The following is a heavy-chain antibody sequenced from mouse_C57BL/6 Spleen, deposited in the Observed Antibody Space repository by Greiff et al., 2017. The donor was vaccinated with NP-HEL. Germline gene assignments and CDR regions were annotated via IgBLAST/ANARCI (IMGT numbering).Heavy chain of an antibody. CDR2: INPNNGGT. CDR3: ARRGGLWSNPFAY. V-gene: IGHV1-26*01. J-gene: IGHJ3*01. Sequence: VQLKQSGPELVKPGASVKISCKASGYTFTDYYMNWVKQSHGKSLEWIGDINPNNGGTSYNQKFKGKATLTVDKSSSTAYMELRSLTSEDSAVYYCARRGGLWSNPFAYWGQGTLVTVSA. CDR1: GYTFTDYY. D-gene: IGHD1-1*02.